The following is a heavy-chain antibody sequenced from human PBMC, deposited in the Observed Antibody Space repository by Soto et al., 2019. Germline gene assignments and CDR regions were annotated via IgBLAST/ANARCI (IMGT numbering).Heavy chain of an antibody. CDR1: GFTFSSYD. CDR3: ARVATTMVRGVITLYFDY. V-gene: IGHV3-13*01. Sequence: PGGSLRLSCAASGFTFSSYDMHWVRQATGKGLEWVSAIGTAGDTYYPGSVKGRFTISRENAKNSLYLQMNSLRAEDTAVYYCARVATTMVRGVITLYFDYWGQGTLVTVSS. D-gene: IGHD3-10*01. CDR2: IGTAGDT. J-gene: IGHJ4*02.